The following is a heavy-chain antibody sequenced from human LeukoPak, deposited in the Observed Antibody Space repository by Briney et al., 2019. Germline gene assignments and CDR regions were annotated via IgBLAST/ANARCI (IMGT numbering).Heavy chain of an antibody. CDR2: IYIGGTT. CDR1: GFTVSGNY. J-gene: IGHJ4*02. D-gene: IGHD3-16*01. V-gene: IGHV3-53*01. CDR3: ASGPTYDYVRVILY. Sequence: GGSLRLSCAVSGFTVSGNYMTWVRQAPGKGLEWVSVIYIGGTTYYRDSVKGRFTTSRDNSKNMVNLQMDSLRPEDTAVYYCASGPTYDYVRVILYWGQGTLVTVSS.